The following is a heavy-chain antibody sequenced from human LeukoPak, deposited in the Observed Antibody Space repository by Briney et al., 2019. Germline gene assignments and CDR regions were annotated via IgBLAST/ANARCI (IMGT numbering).Heavy chain of an antibody. CDR3: ARDHVYYDILTGYPPAYYYYYYMDV. J-gene: IGHJ6*03. Sequence: GGSLRLSCAASGFIFNIYTMNWVRQAPGKGLEWVSSISSGSDYIYYVDSVKGRFTISRDNAKNSLYLQMNRLRAEDTAVYYCARDHVYYDILTGYPPAYYYYYYMDVWGKGTTVTISS. CDR1: GFIFNIYT. CDR2: ISSGSDYI. D-gene: IGHD3-9*01. V-gene: IGHV3-21*01.